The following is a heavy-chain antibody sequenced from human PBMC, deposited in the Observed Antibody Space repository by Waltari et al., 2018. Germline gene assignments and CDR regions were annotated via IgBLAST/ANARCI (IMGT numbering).Heavy chain of an antibody. D-gene: IGHD3-3*01. CDR1: GGSISSSSYY. CDR2: IYYSGST. Sequence: QLQLQESGPGLVKPSETLSLTCTVSGGSISSSSYYWGWIRQPPGKGLEWIGSIYYSGSTYYNPSLKSRVTISVDTSKNQFSLKRSSVTAADTAVYYCARVKGRERLRFLSRTIDYWGQGTLVTVSS. V-gene: IGHV4-39*01. CDR3: ARVKGRERLRFLSRTIDY. J-gene: IGHJ4*02.